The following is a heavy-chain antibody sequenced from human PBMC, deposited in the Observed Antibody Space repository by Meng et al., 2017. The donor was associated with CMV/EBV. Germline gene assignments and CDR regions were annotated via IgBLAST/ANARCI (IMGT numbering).Heavy chain of an antibody. J-gene: IGHJ4*02. CDR2: ISAYNGNT. Sequence: VRVVRAGDEVKKPGASVMVACKAFGYIFTSDGIRWGRQAPGKRVEWMGWISAYNGNTNYAQKLQGRVTITTDTSTSTAYMELRSLRSDDTAVYYCARDPAWSVITPRRGFDYWGQGTLVTVSS. CDR1: GYIFTSDG. CDR3: ARDPAWSVITPRRGFDY. D-gene: IGHD2-15*01. V-gene: IGHV1-18*01.